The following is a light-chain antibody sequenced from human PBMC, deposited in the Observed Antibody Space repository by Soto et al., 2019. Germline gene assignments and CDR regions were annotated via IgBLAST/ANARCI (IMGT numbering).Light chain of an antibody. J-gene: IGLJ1*01. CDR3: ISYTDFSGPYV. Sequence: QSALTQPASVSGSPGQSITISCTGTSSDVGGYNYVSWYEQYPGKAPKLLISEVSNRPSGVSNRFSGTKSGNTASLTISGLQADDEANYFCISYTDFSGPYVFGTGTKLTVL. CDR1: SSDVGGYNY. CDR2: EVS. V-gene: IGLV2-14*01.